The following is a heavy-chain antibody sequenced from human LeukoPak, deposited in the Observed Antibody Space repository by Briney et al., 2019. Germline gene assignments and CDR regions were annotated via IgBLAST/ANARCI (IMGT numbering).Heavy chain of an antibody. Sequence: PSETLSLTCTVSGGSISSYYWSWIRQPPGKGLEWIGYIYYSGSTNYNPSLKSRVTISVDTSKNQFSLKLSSVTAADTAVYYCARGADTEINWFDPWGQGTLVTVSS. D-gene: IGHD5-18*01. CDR2: IYYSGST. V-gene: IGHV4-59*01. CDR3: ARGADTEINWFDP. J-gene: IGHJ5*02. CDR1: GGSISSYY.